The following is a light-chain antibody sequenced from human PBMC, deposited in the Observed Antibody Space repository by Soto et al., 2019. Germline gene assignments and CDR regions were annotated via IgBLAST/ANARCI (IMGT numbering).Light chain of an antibody. Sequence: DIQMTQSPSTLSASVGDRVTITCRASQSISSWLAWYQQKPGEAPKLQIYDASSLESGVPSRFSGSGSGSEFTLTISTLQPDDFATYYCQQFGTFGQGTKVDIK. J-gene: IGKJ1*01. CDR1: QSISSW. V-gene: IGKV1-5*01. CDR2: DAS. CDR3: QQFGT.